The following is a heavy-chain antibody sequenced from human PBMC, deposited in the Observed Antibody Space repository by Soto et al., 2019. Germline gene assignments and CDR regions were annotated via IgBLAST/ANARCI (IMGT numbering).Heavy chain of an antibody. Sequence: RLSCSASGFTFSNAWMSWVRRAPGKGLEWVGRIKSKTDGGTTDYAAPVKGRFTISRDDSKNTLYLQMNSLKTEDTAVYYCTTVSRWLALRNYYYYYGKDVWGQVTTGTFSS. CDR1: GFTFSNAW. D-gene: IGHD6-19*01. CDR3: TTVSRWLALRNYYYYYGKDV. CDR2: IKSKTDGGTT. J-gene: IGHJ6*02. V-gene: IGHV3-15*01.